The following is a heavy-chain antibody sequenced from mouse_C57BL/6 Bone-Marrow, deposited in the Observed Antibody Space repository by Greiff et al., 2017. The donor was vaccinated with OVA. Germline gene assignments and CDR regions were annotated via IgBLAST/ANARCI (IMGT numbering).Heavy chain of an antibody. CDR2: ISSGSSTI. J-gene: IGHJ1*03. Sequence: EVQLQESGGGLVKPGGSLKLSCAASGFTFSDYGMHWVRQAPEKGLEWVAYISSGSSTIYYADTVKGRFTISRDNAKNTLFLQMTSLRSEDTAMYYCARREYFDVWGTGTTVTVSS. CDR1: GFTFSDYG. V-gene: IGHV5-17*01. CDR3: ARREYFDV.